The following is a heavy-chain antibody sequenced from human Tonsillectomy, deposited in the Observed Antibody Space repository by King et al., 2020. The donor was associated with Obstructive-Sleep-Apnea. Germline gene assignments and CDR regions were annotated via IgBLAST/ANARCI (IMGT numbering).Heavy chain of an antibody. Sequence: VQLQESGPGLVKPSQTLSLTCTVSGGSISSGGYYWSWLRQHPGKGLDWIGYIYYTGSTYYNPSLKSRVTISVDTSKNQFSLRLSSVTAADTAVYYCAKGIRGWFDPWGQGTLVTVSS. CDR1: GGSISSGGYY. D-gene: IGHD5-18*01. CDR3: AKGIRGWFDP. V-gene: IGHV4-31*03. CDR2: IYYTGST. J-gene: IGHJ5*02.